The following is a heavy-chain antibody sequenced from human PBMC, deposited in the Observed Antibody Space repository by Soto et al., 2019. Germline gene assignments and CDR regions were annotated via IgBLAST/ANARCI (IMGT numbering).Heavy chain of an antibody. CDR3: ARDRSYIDY. CDR1: GIPYLSRW. D-gene: IGHD3-10*01. J-gene: IGHJ4*02. CDR2: FDTDGSST. V-gene: IGHV3-74*01. Sequence: PGGSIRHSCAASGIPYLSRWVNWVRQAPGKGLVWVSRFDTDGSSTSYADSVKGRFTISRDNAKNTLSLQMNTLRAEDTAVYYCARDRSYIDYWGQGTLVTVSS.